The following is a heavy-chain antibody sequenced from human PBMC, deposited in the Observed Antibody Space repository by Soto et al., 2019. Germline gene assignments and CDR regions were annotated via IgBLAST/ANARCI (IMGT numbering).Heavy chain of an antibody. J-gene: IGHJ4*02. V-gene: IGHV3-73*02. CDR1: GFAFSDSA. CDR3: TRRRACTAVEPRDC. D-gene: IGHD1-1*01. CDR2: VRGKRGNDGT. Sequence: EVQLVESGGGLVQPGGSLKLSCAASGFAFSDSAMHWVRQASGKGLEWIGRVRGKRGNDGTAYAASVKGRFTISRDDSTTTTYLQMNSLKIADTAVYYCTRRRACTAVEPRDCWGQGTLVTVSS.